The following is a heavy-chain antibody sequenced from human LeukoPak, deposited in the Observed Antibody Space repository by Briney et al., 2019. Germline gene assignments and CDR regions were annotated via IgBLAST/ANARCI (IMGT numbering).Heavy chain of an antibody. CDR2: INPSGGST. CDR3: ARASSSWSLTQNNWFDP. V-gene: IGHV1-46*01. J-gene: IGHJ5*02. Sequence: ASVKVSCKASGYTFTSYYMHWVRQAPGQGLEWMGIINPSGGSTSYAQKFQGRVTITADKSTSTAYMELSSLRSEDTAVYYCARASSSWSLTQNNWFDPWGQGTLVTVSS. D-gene: IGHD6-13*01. CDR1: GYTFTSYY.